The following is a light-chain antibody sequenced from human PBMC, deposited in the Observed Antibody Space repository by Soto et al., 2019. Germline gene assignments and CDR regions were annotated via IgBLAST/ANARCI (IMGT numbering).Light chain of an antibody. V-gene: IGKV3-15*01. CDR2: SAS. J-gene: IGKJ2*01. CDR1: QNIGNY. Sequence: EIVMTQSPATLSVSPGGRATLSCRASQNIGNYLAWYQQKPGQAPRLLIYSASARVTGVPARVSGSGSGTEFTLTISSLQSEDSAVYYCQQSKNWPYTFGQGTKLEIK. CDR3: QQSKNWPYT.